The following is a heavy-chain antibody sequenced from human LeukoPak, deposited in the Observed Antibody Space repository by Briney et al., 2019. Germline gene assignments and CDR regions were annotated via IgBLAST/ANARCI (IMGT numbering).Heavy chain of an antibody. CDR1: GYTFTGYY. CDR2: INPNSGGT. D-gene: IGHD5-24*01. Sequence: ASVKVSCKASGYTFTGYYMHWVRQAPGQGLEWMGWINPNSGGTNYAQKFQGRVTMTRDTSISTAYMELSRLRSDDTAVYYCARDGGDGYNRDFDYWGQGTLVTVSS. J-gene: IGHJ4*02. V-gene: IGHV1-2*02. CDR3: ARDGGDGYNRDFDY.